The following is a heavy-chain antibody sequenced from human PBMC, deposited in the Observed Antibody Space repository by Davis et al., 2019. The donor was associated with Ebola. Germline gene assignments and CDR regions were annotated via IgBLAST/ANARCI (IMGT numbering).Heavy chain of an antibody. CDR3: ATLESRPNYDILTGYYLGYYGMDV. J-gene: IGHJ6*04. CDR1: GFIFSTYV. V-gene: IGHV3-23*01. CDR2: GTSADT. Sequence: GGSLRLSCSASGFIFSTYVMSWVRQAPGKGLEWVSTYGTSADTYYADSVKGRFTISRDNSKNTLYLQMNSLRAEDTAVYYCATLESRPNYDILTGYYLGYYGMDVWGKGTTVTVSS. D-gene: IGHD3-9*01.